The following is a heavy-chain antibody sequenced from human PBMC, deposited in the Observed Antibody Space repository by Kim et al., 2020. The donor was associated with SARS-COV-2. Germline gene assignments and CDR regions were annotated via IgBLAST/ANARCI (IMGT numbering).Heavy chain of an antibody. V-gene: IGHV4-59*08. CDR2: TYYSGTT. CDR3: PGHVFLSGVSAYSPYFTY. D-gene: IGHD5-12*01. J-gene: IGHJ4*01. CDR1: GGSISSYY. Sequence: SETLSLTCTVSGGSISSYYWSWIRQPQGKGLGGIGYTYYSGTTNYNPSLKSRFTLSLTTPKNQFSLRLSSLTPADTPVYYCPGHVFLSGVSAYSPYFTY.